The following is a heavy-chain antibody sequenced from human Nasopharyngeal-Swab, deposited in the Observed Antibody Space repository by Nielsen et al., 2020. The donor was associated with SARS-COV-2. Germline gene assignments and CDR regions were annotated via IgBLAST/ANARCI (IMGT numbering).Heavy chain of an antibody. V-gene: IGHV4-31*03. Sequence: SETLSLTCTVSGDSISRVGYYCSWIRQHPGKGLEGIAFSYYSGSTYYNPSLKSRITISVDMSKNQFSLNLRSVTAADTAVYYCAREEGYGMDVWGQGTTVTVSS. CDR1: GDSISRVGYY. CDR3: AREEGYGMDV. CDR2: SYYSGST. J-gene: IGHJ6*02.